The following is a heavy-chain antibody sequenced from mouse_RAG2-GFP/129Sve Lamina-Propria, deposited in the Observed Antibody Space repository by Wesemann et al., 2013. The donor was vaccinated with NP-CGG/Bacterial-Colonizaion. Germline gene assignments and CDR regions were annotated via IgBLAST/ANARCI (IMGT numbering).Heavy chain of an antibody. Sequence: EYAGYISYSGSTYYNPSLKSRISITRDTSKNQYYLQLNSVTTEDTATYYCARSGYLYYFDYWGQGTTLTVSS. CDR2: ISYSGST. CDR3: ARSGYLYYFDY. D-gene: IGHD2-2*01. J-gene: IGHJ2*01. V-gene: IGHV3-8*01.